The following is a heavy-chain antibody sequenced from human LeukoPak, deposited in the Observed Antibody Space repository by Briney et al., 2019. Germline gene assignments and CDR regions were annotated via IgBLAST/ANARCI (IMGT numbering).Heavy chain of an antibody. CDR1: GSTFSNYG. CDR3: ARVWLAPGYGMDV. D-gene: IGHD6-19*01. CDR2: ISSSSSTI. J-gene: IGHJ6*02. Sequence: GGSLRLSCAASGSTFSNYGIHWVRQAPGKGLEWVSYISSSSSTIYYADSVKGRFTISRDNAKNSLYLQMNSLRAEDTAVYYCARVWLAPGYGMDVWGQGTTVTVSS. V-gene: IGHV3-48*04.